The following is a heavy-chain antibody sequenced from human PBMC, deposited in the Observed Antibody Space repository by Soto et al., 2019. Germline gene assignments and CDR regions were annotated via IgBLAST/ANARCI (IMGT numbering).Heavy chain of an antibody. Sequence: SETLSLTCAVYGGSFSGYYWSWIRQPPGKGLEWIGEINHSGSTNYNPSLKSRVTISVDTSTSTVYMELSSLRSEDTAMYYCARGVIVPAAPFFYYYYMDVWGKGTTVTVSS. V-gene: IGHV4-34*01. J-gene: IGHJ6*03. CDR1: GGSFSGYY. CDR3: ARGVIVPAAPFFYYYYMDV. CDR2: INHSGST. D-gene: IGHD2-2*01.